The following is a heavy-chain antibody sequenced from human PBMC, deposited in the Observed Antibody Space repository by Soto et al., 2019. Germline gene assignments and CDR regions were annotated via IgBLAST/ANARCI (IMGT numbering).Heavy chain of an antibody. D-gene: IGHD2-15*01. J-gene: IGHJ6*02. V-gene: IGHV1-18*01. Sequence: ASVKVSCKASGYTFTSYGISWVRQAPGQGLEWMGWISAYNGNTNYAQKLQGRVTMTTDTSTSTAYMELRSLRSDDTAVYYCATRCRSCYPYYYYGMDVWGQGTTVTVSS. CDR2: ISAYNGNT. CDR1: GYTFTSYG. CDR3: ATRCRSCYPYYYYGMDV.